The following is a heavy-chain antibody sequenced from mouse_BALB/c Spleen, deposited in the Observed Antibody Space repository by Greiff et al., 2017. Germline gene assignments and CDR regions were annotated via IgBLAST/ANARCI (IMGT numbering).Heavy chain of an antibody. CDR3: ARFGNYVYYAMDY. CDR1: GYTFSSYW. J-gene: IGHJ4*01. Sequence: VQLQQSGAELMKPGASVKISCTATGYTFSSYWIEWVKQRPGHGLEWIGEILPGSGSTNYNEKFKGKATFNADTSSNTAYMQLSSLTSEDSAVYYCARFGNYVYYAMDYWGQGTSVTVSS. V-gene: IGHV1-9*01. D-gene: IGHD2-1*01. CDR2: ILPGSGST.